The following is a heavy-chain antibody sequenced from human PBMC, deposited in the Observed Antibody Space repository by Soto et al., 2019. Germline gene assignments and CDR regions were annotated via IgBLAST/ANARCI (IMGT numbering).Heavy chain of an antibody. J-gene: IGHJ4*02. CDR1: GFTFSSYG. CDR2: ISYDGSNK. CDR3: ALGGGGWYVVY. D-gene: IGHD6-19*01. V-gene: IGHV3-30*03. Sequence: QPGGPLRLSCAAAGFTFSSYGMHWVRQAPGKGLEWVAVISYDGSNKYYADSVKGRFTISRDNSKNTLYLQMNSLRAEDTAVYYCALGGGGWYVVYWGQTSLVTVP.